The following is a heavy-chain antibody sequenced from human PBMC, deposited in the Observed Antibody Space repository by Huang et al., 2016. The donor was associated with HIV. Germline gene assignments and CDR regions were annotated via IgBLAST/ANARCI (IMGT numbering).Heavy chain of an antibody. J-gene: IGHJ4*02. V-gene: IGHV5-51*01. Sequence: EVQLVQSGAEVKKPGESLKISCKGSGYSFTSYWIGWVRQMPGKGLEWIGFISPGDSDTRYSPSFQGKVTISADKAISTAYLQCSSLKASDTAMYYCARLSTTWYFDYWGQGALVTVSS. CDR3: ARLSTTWYFDY. CDR1: GYSFTSYW. CDR2: ISPGDSDT. D-gene: IGHD1-1*01.